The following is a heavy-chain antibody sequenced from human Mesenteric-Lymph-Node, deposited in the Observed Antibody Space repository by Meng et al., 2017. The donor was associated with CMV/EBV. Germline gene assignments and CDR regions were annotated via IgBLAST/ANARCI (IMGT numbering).Heavy chain of an antibody. CDR2: IYSSGAA. J-gene: IGHJ5*02. CDR3: ARGGTDCSSTSCSDPFDP. CDR1: TVSDNY. Sequence: TVSDNYMTWVRQAPGKGLEWVSIIYSSGAAYYADSVKGRFTISRDNSKNTLYLQMNSLRAEDTAVYYCARGGTDCSSTSCSDPFDPWGQGTLVTVSS. D-gene: IGHD2-2*01. V-gene: IGHV3-66*03.